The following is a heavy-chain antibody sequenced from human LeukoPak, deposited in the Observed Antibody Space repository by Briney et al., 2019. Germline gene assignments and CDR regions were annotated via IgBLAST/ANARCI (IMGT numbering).Heavy chain of an antibody. CDR3: AKARTPTSSAWCRGFDS. Sequence: PGGSLRLSCAASRFTFSSYSMNWVRQAPGKGLEWVSSISSSGSYIYYADSVKGRFTISRDNAKNSLYLQMNSLRVEDTAIYYCAKARTPTSSAWCRGFDSWGQGTLVTVSS. CDR2: ISSSGSYI. D-gene: IGHD6-13*01. CDR1: RFTFSSYS. J-gene: IGHJ4*02. V-gene: IGHV3-21*04.